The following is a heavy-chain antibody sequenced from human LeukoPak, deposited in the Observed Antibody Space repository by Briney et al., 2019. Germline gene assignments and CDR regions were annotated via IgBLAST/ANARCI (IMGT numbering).Heavy chain of an antibody. CDR2: IYTRGRT. J-gene: IGHJ3*02. Sequence: SETLSLTCTVSGGSISSYYWSWIRQPAGKGLEWIGRIYTRGRTNYNPSLKSRVTMSVDTSKNQFSLKLSSVTAADTAVYYCARIVMIDDRKEDFDIWGQGTMVTVSS. V-gene: IGHV4-4*07. CDR3: ARIVMIDDRKEDFDI. D-gene: IGHD3-22*01. CDR1: GGSISSYY.